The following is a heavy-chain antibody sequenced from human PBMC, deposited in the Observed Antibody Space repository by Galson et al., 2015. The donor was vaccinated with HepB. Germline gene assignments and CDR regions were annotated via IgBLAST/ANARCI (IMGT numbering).Heavy chain of an antibody. CDR1: GVTFNIPG. V-gene: IGHV3-23*01. J-gene: IGHJ6*02. D-gene: IGHD3-16*01. CDR3: ASHGGGFFFYGMDV. CDR2: ITGSGGST. Sequence: SLGLAGAASGVTFNIPGMHWVRQAPGKGLEGVAGITGSGGSTFYADSAKGRFTISRDNSKNTLSLQMNSLRTEDTAVYYCASHGGGFFFYGMDVWGQGTTVTVSS.